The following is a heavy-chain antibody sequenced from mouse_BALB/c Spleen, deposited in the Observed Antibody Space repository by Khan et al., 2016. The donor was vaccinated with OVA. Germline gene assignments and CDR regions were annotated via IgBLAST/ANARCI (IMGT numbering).Heavy chain of an antibody. Sequence: IQLVQSGAELVKPGASVKLSCTASGFNIKDTYMHWVKQRPEQGLEWIGRIDPANGNTKYDPKFQGKATITADTSSNTAYLQLSSLTSEDTAVYYCARRITTVGFDVWGAGTTVTVSS. CDR2: IDPANGNT. CDR3: ARRITTVGFDV. J-gene: IGHJ1*01. CDR1: GFNIKDTY. V-gene: IGHV14-3*02. D-gene: IGHD1-1*01.